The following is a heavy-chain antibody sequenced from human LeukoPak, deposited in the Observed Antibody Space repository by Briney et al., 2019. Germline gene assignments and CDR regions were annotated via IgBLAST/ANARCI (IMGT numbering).Heavy chain of an antibody. Sequence: SGGSLRLSCAASGFTFSSYGMHWVRQAPGKGLEWVAFIRYDGSNKYYADSVKGRFTISRDNSKNTLYLQMNSLRAEDTAVYYCAKDGYYDFWRPSAGAFDIWGQGTMVTVSS. CDR2: IRYDGSNK. J-gene: IGHJ3*02. D-gene: IGHD3-3*01. CDR3: AKDGYYDFWRPSAGAFDI. CDR1: GFTFSSYG. V-gene: IGHV3-30*02.